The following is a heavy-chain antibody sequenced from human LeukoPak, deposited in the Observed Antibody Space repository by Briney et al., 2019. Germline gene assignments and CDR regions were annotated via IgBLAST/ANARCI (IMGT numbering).Heavy chain of an antibody. CDR2: MNPNSGNT. J-gene: IGHJ4*02. CDR1: GYTFTSYD. V-gene: IGHV1-8*01. D-gene: IGHD2-8*01. Sequence: ASVKVSCKASGYTFTSYDINWVRQATGQVLEWMGWMNPNSGNTGYAQKFQGRVTMTRNTSISTAYMELSSLRSEDTAVYYCALGAYCTNGVCSFVYWGQGTLVTVSS. CDR3: ALGAYCTNGVCSFVY.